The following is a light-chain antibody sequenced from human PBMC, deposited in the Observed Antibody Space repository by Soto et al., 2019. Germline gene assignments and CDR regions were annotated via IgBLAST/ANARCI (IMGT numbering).Light chain of an antibody. CDR2: GVS. CDR1: QTVSSNF. V-gene: IGKV3-20*01. CDR3: QQYNNWPFT. Sequence: ELVLTQSPGTLSLSPGESATLSCRASQTVSSNFLAWYQQKPGQAPRLLIYGVSSRASGIPDRFFGSGSGTDFTLTINRLEPEDFAVYYCQQYNNWPFTFGPGTKADIK. J-gene: IGKJ3*01.